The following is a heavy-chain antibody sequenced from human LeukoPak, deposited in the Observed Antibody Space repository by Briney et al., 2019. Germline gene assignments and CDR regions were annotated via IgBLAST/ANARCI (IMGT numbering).Heavy chain of an antibody. V-gene: IGHV1-69*13. J-gene: IGHJ4*02. CDR2: IIPIFGTA. CDR1: GGTFSSYA. Sequence: SVKVSCKASGGTFSSYAISWVRQAPGQGLEWMGGIIPIFGTANYAQKFQGKVTITADESTSTAYMELSSLRSEDTAVYYCARSTSGGSWLWGYWGQGTLVTVSS. CDR3: ARSTSGGSWLWGY. D-gene: IGHD2-15*01.